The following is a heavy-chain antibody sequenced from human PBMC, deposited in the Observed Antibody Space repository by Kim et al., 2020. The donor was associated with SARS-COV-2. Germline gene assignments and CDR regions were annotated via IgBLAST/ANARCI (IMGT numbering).Heavy chain of an antibody. J-gene: IGHJ6*02. CDR1: GFTFSSYA. V-gene: IGHV3-23*01. CDR3: AHSSSWYVGYYYGMDV. CDR2: ISGSGGST. Sequence: GGSLRLSCAASGFTFSSYAMSWVRQAPGKGLEWVSAISGSGGSTYYADSVKGRFTISRDNSKNTLYLQMNSLRAEDTAVYYCAHSSSWYVGYYYGMDVWGQGTTVTVSS. D-gene: IGHD6-13*01.